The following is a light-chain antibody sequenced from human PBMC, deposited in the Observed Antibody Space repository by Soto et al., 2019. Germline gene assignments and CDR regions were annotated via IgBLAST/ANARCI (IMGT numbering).Light chain of an antibody. CDR2: DVS. CDR1: SSDVGGYNY. J-gene: IGLJ2*01. Sequence: QSALTQPASVSGSPGQSITISCTGTSSDVGGYNYVSWYQHHPGKAPKLMIYDVSNRPSGVSNRFSGSKSGNTASLTISGLQAEDEADYYCSSYTSSNIVVFGGGTKLTVL. CDR3: SSYTSSNIVV. V-gene: IGLV2-14*03.